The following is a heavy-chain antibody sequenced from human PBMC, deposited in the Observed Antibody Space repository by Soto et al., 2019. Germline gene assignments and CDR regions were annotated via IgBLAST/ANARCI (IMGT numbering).Heavy chain of an antibody. J-gene: IGHJ6*02. V-gene: IGHV3-30-3*01. CDR1: GFTFSSYD. D-gene: IGHD5-12*01. CDR2: ISYDGSNK. Sequence: QVQLVESGGGVVQPGRSLRLSCAASGFTFSSYDMHWVRQAPGKGLEWVAVISYDGSNKYYADSVKGRFTISRDNSKNTLYLQMNSLRAEDTAGYYCASNLLVATIEYYYYGMDVWGQGTTVTVSS. CDR3: ASNLLVATIEYYYYGMDV.